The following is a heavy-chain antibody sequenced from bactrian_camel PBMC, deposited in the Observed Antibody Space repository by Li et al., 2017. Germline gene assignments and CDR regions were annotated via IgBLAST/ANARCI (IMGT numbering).Heavy chain of an antibody. CDR2: IYSDGSAT. V-gene: IGHV3S7*01. CDR1: GFAFSMFA. Sequence: HVQLVESGGGLVQPGGSLRLSCAASGFAFSMFAMSWVRQAPGKGLGWVSSIYSDGSATYYADSVKGRFAISRDNAKNALWPQMNTLKTGDSAVYYCATDADPYGGSWFKIWGQGTQVTVS. CDR3: ATDADPYGGSWFKI. D-gene: IGHD6*01. J-gene: IGHJ4*01.